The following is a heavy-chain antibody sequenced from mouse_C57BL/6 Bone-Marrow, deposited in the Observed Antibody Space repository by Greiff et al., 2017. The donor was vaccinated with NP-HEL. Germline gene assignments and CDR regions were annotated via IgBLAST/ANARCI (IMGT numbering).Heavy chain of an antibody. CDR3: VRLGRYAMDY. Sequence: EVKLMESGPELVKPGASVKISCKASGYSFTDYNMNWVKQSNGKSLEWIGVINPNYGTTSYNQKFKGKATLTVDQSSSTAYMQLNSLTSEDSAVYYCVRLGRYAMDYWGQGTSVTVSS. D-gene: IGHD4-1*01. V-gene: IGHV1-39*01. CDR1: GYSFTDYN. J-gene: IGHJ4*01. CDR2: INPNYGTT.